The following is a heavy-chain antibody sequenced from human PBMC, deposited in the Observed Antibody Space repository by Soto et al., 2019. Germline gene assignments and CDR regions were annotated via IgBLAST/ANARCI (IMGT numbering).Heavy chain of an antibody. Sequence: QVQLVESVGGVVQPGRSLRLSCAASGFTFSSYAMHWVSQAPGKGLEWVAVISYDGSNKYYADSVKGRFTISRDNSKNTLYLQMNSLRAEDTAVYYCARAYEGDYFDYWGQGTLVTVSS. J-gene: IGHJ4*02. CDR3: ARAYEGDYFDY. CDR1: GFTFSSYA. D-gene: IGHD3-16*01. CDR2: ISYDGSNK. V-gene: IGHV3-30-3*01.